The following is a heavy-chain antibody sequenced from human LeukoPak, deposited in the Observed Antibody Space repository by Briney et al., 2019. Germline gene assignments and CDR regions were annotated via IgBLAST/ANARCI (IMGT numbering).Heavy chain of an antibody. V-gene: IGHV1-18*01. Sequence: ASVKVSCKASGYTFTSYGISWVRQAPGQGLEWMGWISAYNGNTIYAQKFQGRVTMTEDTSTDTAYMELSSLRSEDTAVYYCATDKSCSSTSCHYYYYGMDVWGQGTTVTVSS. J-gene: IGHJ6*02. CDR3: ATDKSCSSTSCHYYYYGMDV. CDR2: ISAYNGNT. D-gene: IGHD2-2*01. CDR1: GYTFTSYG.